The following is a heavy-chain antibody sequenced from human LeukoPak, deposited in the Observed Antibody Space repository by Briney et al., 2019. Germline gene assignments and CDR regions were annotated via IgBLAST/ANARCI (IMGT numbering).Heavy chain of an antibody. CDR2: ISYDGSNK. CDR3: ARDKRRFGELYAFDI. D-gene: IGHD3-10*01. V-gene: IGHV3-30-3*01. CDR1: GFTFSSYA. Sequence: GGSLRLSCAASGFTFSSYAMHWVRQAPGKGLERVTVISYDGSNKYYADSMKGRFTISRDNSKNTLYLQMNSLRAEDTAEYYCARDKRRFGELYAFDIWGQGTMVTVSS. J-gene: IGHJ3*02.